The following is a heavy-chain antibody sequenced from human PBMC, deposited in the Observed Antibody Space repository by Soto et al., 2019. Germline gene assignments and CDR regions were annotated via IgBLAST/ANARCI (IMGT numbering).Heavy chain of an antibody. CDR2: IIPIFGTA. D-gene: IGHD1-7*01. CDR3: AGPPELTRIYYYYGMDV. Sequence: ASVKVSCKASGGTFSSYAISWVRQAPGQGLEWMGGIIPIFGTANYAQKFQGRVTITADESASTAYMELSSLRSEDTAVYYCAGPPELTRIYYYYGMDVWGQGTTVTVS. V-gene: IGHV1-69*13. CDR1: GGTFSSYA. J-gene: IGHJ6*02.